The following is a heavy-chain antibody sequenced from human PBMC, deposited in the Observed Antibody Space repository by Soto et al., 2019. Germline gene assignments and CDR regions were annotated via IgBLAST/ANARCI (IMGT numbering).Heavy chain of an antibody. CDR3: AKDRNSGNSYLTYYEY. V-gene: IGHV3-9*01. CDR1: GFTFNDYA. CDR2: ISWNSGNI. Sequence: GGSLRLSCAASGFTFNDYAMHWVRQAPGKGLEWVSGISWNSGNIAYADSVKGRFTISRDNAKNSLYLQMNSLRPENTALYYCAKDRNSGNSYLTYYEYWGQGTLVTVSS. J-gene: IGHJ4*02. D-gene: IGHD1-26*01.